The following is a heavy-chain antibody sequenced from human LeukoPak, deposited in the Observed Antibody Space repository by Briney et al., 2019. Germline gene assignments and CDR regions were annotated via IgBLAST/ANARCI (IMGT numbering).Heavy chain of an antibody. Sequence: ASVKVSCKASGYTFTSYGISWVRQAPGQGLEWMGWISAYNGNTNYAQKLQGRVTMTTDTSTSTAYMELRSLRSDDTAVYYCVRGAAAAGCYYYMDVWGKGTTVTVSS. J-gene: IGHJ6*03. V-gene: IGHV1-18*01. D-gene: IGHD6-13*01. CDR1: GYTFTSYG. CDR3: VRGAAAAGCYYYMDV. CDR2: ISAYNGNT.